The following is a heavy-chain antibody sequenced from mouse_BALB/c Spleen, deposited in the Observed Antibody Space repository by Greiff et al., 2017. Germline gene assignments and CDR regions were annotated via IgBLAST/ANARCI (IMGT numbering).Heavy chain of an antibody. CDR2: ISSGGST. D-gene: IGHD2-3*01. J-gene: IGHJ4*01. CDR1: GFTFSSYA. V-gene: IGHV5-6-5*01. CDR3: ARGGDDGYYEIAMDY. Sequence: EVQRVESGGGLVKPGGSLKLSCAASGFTFSSYAMSWVRQTPEKRLEWVASISSGGSTYYPDSVKGRFTISRDNARNILYLQMSSLRSEDTAMYYCARGGDDGYYEIAMDYWGQGTSVTVSS.